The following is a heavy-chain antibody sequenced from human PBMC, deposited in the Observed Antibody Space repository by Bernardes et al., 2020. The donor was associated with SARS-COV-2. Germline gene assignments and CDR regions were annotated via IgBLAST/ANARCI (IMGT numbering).Heavy chain of an antibody. CDR1: GYTFTSYG. V-gene: IGHV1-18*04. CDR3: ARDGLGVVLYCYYGMDV. J-gene: IGHJ6*02. Sequence: ASVKVSCKASGYTFTSYGISWVRQAPGQGLEWMGWISAYNGNTNYAQKLQGRVTMTTDTSTSTAYMELRSLRSDDTAVYYCARDGLGVVLYCYYGMDVWGQGTTVTVSS. D-gene: IGHD3-16*01. CDR2: ISAYNGNT.